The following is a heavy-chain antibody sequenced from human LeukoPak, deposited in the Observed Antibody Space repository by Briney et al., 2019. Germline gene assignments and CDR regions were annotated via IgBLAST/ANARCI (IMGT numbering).Heavy chain of an antibody. CDR2: IYPGDSDT. CDR3: VRGWWSFDY. V-gene: IGHV5-51*01. CDR1: GYTFTSFW. J-gene: IGHJ4*02. D-gene: IGHD3-16*01. Sequence: GESLKISCKGSGYTFTSFWIGWVRRLPGKGLEWMASIYPGDSDTTYSPSFQGQVTISADKSSSTAYFRLSSLKASDTAIYYCVRGWWSFDYWGQGSLVTVSS.